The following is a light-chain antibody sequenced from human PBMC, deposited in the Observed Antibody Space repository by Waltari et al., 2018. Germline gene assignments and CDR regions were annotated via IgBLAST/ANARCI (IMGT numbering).Light chain of an antibody. J-gene: IGKJ1*01. CDR1: QGISIH. CDR2: DAS. CDR3: QQSDNVPWT. V-gene: IGKV1-33*01. Sequence: DIQVTQSPSSLSASVGDRVAITCQASQGISIHLSWYQQKPGTAPKLLIYDASTLKPGVPSRFRGGGSGTHFTFTISSLQPEDFATYYCQQSDNVPWTFGQGTKVEIK.